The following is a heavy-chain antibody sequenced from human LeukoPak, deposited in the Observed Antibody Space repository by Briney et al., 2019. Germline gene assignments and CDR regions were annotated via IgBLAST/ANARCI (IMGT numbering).Heavy chain of an antibody. CDR2: IYYSGST. J-gene: IGHJ2*01. V-gene: IGHV4-31*03. CDR1: GASISSGSYF. D-gene: IGHD5-12*01. Sequence: SETLSLTCSVSGASISSGSYFWSWVRQHRGKGLEWIGYIYYSGSTYYNPPLETRLFMSIDKSKNQFSLRLNSLTAADTAVYYCARVRVAPRYFDLWGRGALVTVSS. CDR3: ARVRVAPRYFDL.